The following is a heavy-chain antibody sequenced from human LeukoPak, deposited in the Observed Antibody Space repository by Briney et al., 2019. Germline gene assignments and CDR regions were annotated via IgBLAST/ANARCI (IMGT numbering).Heavy chain of an antibody. CDR3: ARAPNWSSTSCYPYYFDY. J-gene: IGHJ4*02. Sequence: SETLSLTCAVYGWSFSGYYWSWIRQPPGKGLEWIGEIYNSGSTNYKPSIKSRVTISVDTSKNQFSRKLSSVTAADTAVYYCARAPNWSSTSCYPYYFDYWGQGTLVTVSS. V-gene: IGHV4-34*01. D-gene: IGHD2-2*01. CDR2: IYNSGST. CDR1: GWSFSGYY.